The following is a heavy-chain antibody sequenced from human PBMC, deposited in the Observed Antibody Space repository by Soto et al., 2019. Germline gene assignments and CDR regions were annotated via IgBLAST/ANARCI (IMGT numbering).Heavy chain of an antibody. V-gene: IGHV4-39*01. Sequence: DTQSISCIVSGESISSSSYSWGWIRQPPGKGLEWIGSIYYSGRTYYNPSFKSRVTISIDTSKNQFSLKLSSVTATDTAVYYCARQRTTVVTQAYFDHWGQGALVTVSS. CDR1: GESISSSSYS. J-gene: IGHJ4*02. CDR3: ARQRTTVVTQAYFDH. D-gene: IGHD2-21*02. CDR2: IYYSGRT.